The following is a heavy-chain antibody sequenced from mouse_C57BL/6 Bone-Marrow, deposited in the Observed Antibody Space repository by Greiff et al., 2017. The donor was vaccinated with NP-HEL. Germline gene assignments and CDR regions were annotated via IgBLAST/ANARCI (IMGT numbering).Heavy chain of an antibody. Sequence: EVMLVESGGGLVQPGGSLKLSCAASGFTFSDYYMYWVRQTPEKRLEWVAYISNGGGSTYYPDTVKGRFTISRDNAKNTLYLQMSRLKSEDTAMYYCASATVGRSLYWYFDVWGTGTTVTVSS. D-gene: IGHD1-1*01. CDR3: ASATVGRSLYWYFDV. CDR2: ISNGGGST. J-gene: IGHJ1*03. V-gene: IGHV5-12*01. CDR1: GFTFSDYY.